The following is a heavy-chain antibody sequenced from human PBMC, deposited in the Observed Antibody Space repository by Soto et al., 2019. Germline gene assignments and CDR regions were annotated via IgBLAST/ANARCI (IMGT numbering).Heavy chain of an antibody. D-gene: IGHD3-10*01. CDR2: IVVNSGNT. J-gene: IGHJ6*02. CDR1: GFTFTSSA. V-gene: IGHV1-58*02. CDR3: AADWHYGSGSYYAYYYGMDV. Sequence: QMQLVQSGPEVKKPGTSVKVSCKASGFTFTSSAMQWVRQARGQRLEWIGWIVVNSGNTNYAQKFQERVTITRDMSNSTAYMELRSLRSEDTAVYYCAADWHYGSGSYYAYYYGMDVWGQGTTVTVSS.